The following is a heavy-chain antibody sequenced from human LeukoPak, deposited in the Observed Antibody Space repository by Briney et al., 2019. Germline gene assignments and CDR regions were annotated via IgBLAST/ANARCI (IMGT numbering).Heavy chain of an antibody. Sequence: GGSLRLSCAASGFTVSSNYMSWVRQAPGKGLEWVSVLQRDGTTYYKDSVEGRFTISRDNSKNTIYLQMNSLRDGDTAVYYCSRETPDRHDKIENWGQGTLVTVSS. CDR3: SRETPDRHDKIEN. CDR2: LQRDGTT. V-gene: IGHV3-53*01. D-gene: IGHD3-22*01. J-gene: IGHJ1*01. CDR1: GFTVSSNY.